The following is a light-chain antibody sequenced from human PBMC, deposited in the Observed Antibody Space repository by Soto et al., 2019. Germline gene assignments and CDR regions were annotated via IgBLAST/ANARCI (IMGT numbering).Light chain of an antibody. CDR3: AAWDVSLNRVV. Sequence: QSVLTQPPSASGTPGQRVTISCSGSSSDIGSNTVHWYQQVPGTTPKLLIYSNNQRPSGVPDRFSGSKSGTSASLAISGLQSEDEADYYCAAWDVSLNRVVFGGGTKLTVL. CDR2: SNN. J-gene: IGLJ2*01. CDR1: SSDIGSNT. V-gene: IGLV1-44*01.